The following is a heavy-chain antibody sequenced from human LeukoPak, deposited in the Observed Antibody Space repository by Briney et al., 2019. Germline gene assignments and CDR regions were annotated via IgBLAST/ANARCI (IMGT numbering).Heavy chain of an antibody. CDR2: ISGSGGST. V-gene: IGHV3-23*01. CDR3: AKDGGSYDFWTITQRRAGGHFDY. J-gene: IGHJ4*02. D-gene: IGHD3-3*01. CDR1: GFTFSSYA. Sequence: GGSLRLSCAASGFTFSSYAMSWVRQAPGKGLEWVSAISGSGGSTYYADSVKGRFTISRDNSKNTLYLQMNSLRAEDTAVYYCAKDGGSYDFWTITQRRAGGHFDYWGQGTLVTVSS.